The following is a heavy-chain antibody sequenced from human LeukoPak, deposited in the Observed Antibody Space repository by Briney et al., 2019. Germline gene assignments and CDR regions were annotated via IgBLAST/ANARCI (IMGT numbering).Heavy chain of an antibody. J-gene: IGHJ2*01. Sequence: GGSLRLSCAASGFTFSTYTMNWVRQAPGKGLEWVSSISRSSFSIYYADSVKGRFTISRDNAKNSLYLQMNSLRAEDTAIYYCARDSRGGSGWYGYFDPWGRGTLVTVSS. CDR2: ISRSSFSI. V-gene: IGHV3-21*01. CDR3: ARDSRGGSGWYGYFDP. CDR1: GFTFSTYT. D-gene: IGHD6-19*01.